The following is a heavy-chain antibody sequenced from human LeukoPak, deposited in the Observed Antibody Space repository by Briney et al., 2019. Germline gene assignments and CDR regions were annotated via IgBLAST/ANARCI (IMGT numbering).Heavy chain of an antibody. V-gene: IGHV1-8*01. D-gene: IGHD2-2*01. Sequence: ASVKVSCKASGYTFTSYDINWVRQATGQGLEWMGWMNPNSGNTGYAQKFQGRVTMTRNTSISTAYMELSRLRSDDTAVYFCAREYCSGTTCRDVFDIWGQGTMVTVSS. CDR2: MNPNSGNT. J-gene: IGHJ3*02. CDR3: AREYCSGTTCRDVFDI. CDR1: GYTFTSYD.